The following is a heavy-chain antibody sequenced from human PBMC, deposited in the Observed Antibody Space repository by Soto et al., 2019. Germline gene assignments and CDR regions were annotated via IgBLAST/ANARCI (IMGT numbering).Heavy chain of an antibody. CDR2: QTDGSHP. Sequence: ASVKVSCKASGYTFTSYAMHWVRQAPGQRLQTDGSHPAYADSVKGRFTISRDNAKNSLYLQMNSLSAEDTALYYCAKDRGEATTVPLFFDYWGQGTLVTVSS. CDR1: GYTFTSYA. V-gene: IGHV3-30*02. D-gene: IGHD4-17*01. CDR3: AKDRGEATTVPLFFDY. J-gene: IGHJ4*02.